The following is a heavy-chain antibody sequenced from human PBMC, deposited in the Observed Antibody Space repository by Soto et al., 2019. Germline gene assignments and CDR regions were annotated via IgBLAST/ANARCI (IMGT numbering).Heavy chain of an antibody. V-gene: IGHV6-1*01. CDR3: ARDPSIAVAGQLYYFDY. J-gene: IGHJ4*02. D-gene: IGHD6-19*01. Sequence: PSQTLSLTCAISGDSVSSNSAAWNWIRQSPSRGLEWLGRTYYRSKWYNDYAVSVKSRITINPDTSKNQFSLQLNSVTPEDTAVYYCARDPSIAVAGQLYYFDYWGQGTLVTVSS. CDR2: TYYRSKWYN. CDR1: GDSVSSNSAA.